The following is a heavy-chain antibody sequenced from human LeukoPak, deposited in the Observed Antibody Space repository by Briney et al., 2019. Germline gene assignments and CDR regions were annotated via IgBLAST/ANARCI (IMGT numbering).Heavy chain of an antibody. Sequence: GGSLRPSCAASGFTFSSYAMHWVRQAPGKGLEWVAVISYDGSNKYYADSVKGRFTISRDNSKNTLYLQMNGLRAEDTAVYYCARDKNVGASHLFDYWGQGTLVTVSS. CDR2: ISYDGSNK. J-gene: IGHJ4*02. V-gene: IGHV3-30*04. CDR1: GFTFSSYA. CDR3: ARDKNVGASHLFDY. D-gene: IGHD1-26*01.